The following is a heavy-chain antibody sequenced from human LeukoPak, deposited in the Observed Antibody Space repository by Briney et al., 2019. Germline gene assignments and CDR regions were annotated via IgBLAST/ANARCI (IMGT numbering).Heavy chain of an antibody. Sequence: GGSLRLSCTASGFTFGDYVMSWVRQAPGKGLEWVGFIRSKAYGGTTKNAASVKGRFTISRGDSRSIAYLQMNSLKTEDTAVYYCTRRYNYDSSGYYYVRDAFDIWGQGTMVTVSS. CDR2: IRSKAYGGTT. CDR1: GFTFGDYV. D-gene: IGHD3-22*01. CDR3: TRRYNYDSSGYYYVRDAFDI. J-gene: IGHJ3*02. V-gene: IGHV3-49*04.